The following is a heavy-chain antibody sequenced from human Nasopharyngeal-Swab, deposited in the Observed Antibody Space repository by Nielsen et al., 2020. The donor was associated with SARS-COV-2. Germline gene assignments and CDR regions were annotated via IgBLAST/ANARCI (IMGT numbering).Heavy chain of an antibody. J-gene: IGHJ4*02. CDR2: IDPSDSYT. CDR1: GYSFTSYW. D-gene: IGHD2-15*01. CDR3: ARGRAIVVVVAATSDY. Sequence: GESLKISCKGSGYSFTSYWISWVRQMPGKGLEWMGRIDPSDSYTYYSPSFQGHVTISVDKSISTAYLQWSSLKASDTAMYYCARGRAIVVVVAATSDYWGQGTLVTVSS. V-gene: IGHV5-10-1*01.